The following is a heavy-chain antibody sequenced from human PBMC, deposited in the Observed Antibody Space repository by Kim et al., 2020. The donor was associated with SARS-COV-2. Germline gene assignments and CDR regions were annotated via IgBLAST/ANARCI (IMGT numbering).Heavy chain of an antibody. D-gene: IGHD3-22*01. Sequence: GGSLRLSCAASGFTFSSYAMHWVRQAPGKGLEWVAVISYDGSNKYYADSVKGRFTISRDNSKNTLYLQMNSLRAEDTAVYYCARAMIVVGTFDYWGQGTL. CDR3: ARAMIVVGTFDY. CDR2: ISYDGSNK. CDR1: GFTFSSYA. J-gene: IGHJ4*02. V-gene: IGHV3-30*04.